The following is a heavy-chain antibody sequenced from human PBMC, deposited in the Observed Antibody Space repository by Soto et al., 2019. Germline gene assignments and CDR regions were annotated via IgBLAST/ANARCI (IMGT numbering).Heavy chain of an antibody. CDR2: INPNSGGT. V-gene: IGHV1-2*02. CDR1: GYTFTGYS. CDR3: AREATASNNWFDP. D-gene: IGHD1-1*01. J-gene: IGHJ5*02. Sequence: ASVKVSCKTSGYTFTGYSVHWVRQAPGQGLEWLGWINPNSGGTDYAQKFLGRVILTRDVSITTAYMEVTSLRSDDTAVYYCAREATASNNWFDPWGQGTLVTVSS.